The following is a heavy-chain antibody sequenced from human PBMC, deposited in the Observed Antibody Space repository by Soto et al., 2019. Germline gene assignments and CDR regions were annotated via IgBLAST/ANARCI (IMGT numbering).Heavy chain of an antibody. CDR1: GFSFSDYA. J-gene: IGHJ4*02. D-gene: IGHD5-18*01. CDR3: AKVFGQLWLLPFEY. V-gene: IGHV3-23*01. Sequence: GGSLRLSCAATGFSFSDYAMTWVRQAPGKGLEWVSTISGGGGVTYYADSVKGRFIITRDNSKDTVNLQMSALRAEDTAIYYYAKVFGQLWLLPFEYWGQGALVTVSS. CDR2: ISGGGGVT.